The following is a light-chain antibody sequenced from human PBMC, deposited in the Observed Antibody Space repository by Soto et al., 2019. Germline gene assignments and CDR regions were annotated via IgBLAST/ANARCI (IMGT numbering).Light chain of an antibody. CDR1: HDICSY. V-gene: IGKV1-9*01. CDR3: QQVNSPFT. Sequence: DIQLTQSPSFLSASVGDRVTITFRASHDICSYLAWYQQKPGKAPERLIYGASTLHSGAPSRFRGSGSGTDFTLTISSLQTEDFATYYCQQVNSPFTFGPGTKVDIK. CDR2: GAS. J-gene: IGKJ3*01.